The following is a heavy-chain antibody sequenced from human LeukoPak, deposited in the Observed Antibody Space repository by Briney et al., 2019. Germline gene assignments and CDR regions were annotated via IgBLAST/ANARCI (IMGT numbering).Heavy chain of an antibody. CDR3: AKEAGIVLMVYAIVGGFDY. Sequence: PGGSPKPFCAASGFTFSSYAMSWVRQAPGKGLEWVSAISGSGGSTYYADSVKGRFTIFRDNSKNTLYLQMNSLRAEDTAVYYCAKEAGIVLMVYAIVGGFDYWGRGTPVTVSS. D-gene: IGHD2-8*01. CDR2: ISGSGGST. V-gene: IGHV3-23*01. CDR1: GFTFSSYA. J-gene: IGHJ4*02.